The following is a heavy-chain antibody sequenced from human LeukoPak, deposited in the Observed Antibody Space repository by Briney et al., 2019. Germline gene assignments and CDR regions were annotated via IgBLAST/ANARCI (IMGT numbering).Heavy chain of an antibody. V-gene: IGHV1-24*01. Sequence: ASVKVSCKVSGYTLTELSMDWVRQAPGKGLEWMGGFDPEDGETIYAQKFQGRVTMTEDTSTDTAYMELSSLRSEDTAVYYCATVGPTSYGEGAFNIWGQGTMVTVSS. D-gene: IGHD4-17*01. CDR3: ATVGPTSYGEGAFNI. CDR1: GYTLTELS. CDR2: FDPEDGET. J-gene: IGHJ3*02.